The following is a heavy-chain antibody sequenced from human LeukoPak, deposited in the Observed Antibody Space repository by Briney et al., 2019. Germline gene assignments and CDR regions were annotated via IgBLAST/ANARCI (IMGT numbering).Heavy chain of an antibody. CDR1: GYTFSGYF. CDR2: INAGSGDT. CDR3: ARDLSSTPNWELDH. V-gene: IGHV1-2*06. D-gene: IGHD1-1*01. J-gene: IGHJ4*02. Sequence: ASVKVSCKASGYTFSGYFVHWVRQAPGQGVEWMGRINAGSGDTEFAQKFQGRVTMARDTFVSTAYMEVSGLTSDDTAMYYCARDLSSTPNWELDHWGQGTLVTVSS.